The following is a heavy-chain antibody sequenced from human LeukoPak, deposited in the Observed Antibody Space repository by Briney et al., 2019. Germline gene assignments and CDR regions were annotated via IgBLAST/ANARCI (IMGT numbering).Heavy chain of an antibody. CDR3: AMAMRVRKDLDSSIWARPLYSFDY. D-gene: IGHD3-22*01. Sequence: ASVKVSCQASGYTFSSYYMHWVRQAPGQGLEWMGIINPSGGGTSYAQKFQGRGTMTRDMHTSTVYMELSSLRSEDTAVYYCAMAMRVRKDLDSSIWARPLYSFDYWGQRTRVTLS. CDR1: GYTFSSYY. J-gene: IGHJ4*02. CDR2: INPSGGGT. V-gene: IGHV1-46*01.